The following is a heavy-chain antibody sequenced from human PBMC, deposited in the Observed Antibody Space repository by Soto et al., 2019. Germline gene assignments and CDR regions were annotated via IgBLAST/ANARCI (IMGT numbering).Heavy chain of an antibody. CDR2: TYYRSKWYN. CDR1: GDSVSSNSAA. D-gene: IGHD1-1*01. Sequence: QTLSLTCAISGDSVSSNSAAWNWIRQSPSRGLEWLGRTYYRSKWYNDYAVSVKSRITINPDTSKDQFSLQLNSVTPEDTAVYYCARLPLQGGPDAFDIWGQGTMVTVSS. J-gene: IGHJ3*02. CDR3: ARLPLQGGPDAFDI. V-gene: IGHV6-1*01.